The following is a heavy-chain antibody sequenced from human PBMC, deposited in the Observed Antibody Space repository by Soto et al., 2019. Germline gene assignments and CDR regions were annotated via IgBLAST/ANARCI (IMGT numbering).Heavy chain of an antibody. CDR3: ASTASGYYIALWDYYYYMAV. Sequence: QVQLVQSGAEVKKPGSSVKVSCKASGGTFSSYTISWVRQAPGQGLEWMGRIIPILGIANYAQKFQGRVTITADKSTSTAYMELSSLRSEDTAVYYCASTASGYYIALWDYYYYMAVWGKGTTVTVSS. V-gene: IGHV1-69*02. CDR1: GGTFSSYT. CDR2: IIPILGIA. J-gene: IGHJ6*03. D-gene: IGHD3-3*01.